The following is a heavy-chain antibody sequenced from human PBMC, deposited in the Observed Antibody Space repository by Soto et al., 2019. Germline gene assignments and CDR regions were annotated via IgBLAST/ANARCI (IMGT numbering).Heavy chain of an antibody. Sequence: PAWSLTLSFAASGFTFSSYWMSWVRQAPGKGLEWVANIKQDGSEKYYVDSVKGRFTISRDNAKNSLYLQMNSLRAEDTAVYYCARDSYTAPVYYYYYYGMDVWGQGTTVTVSS. CDR2: IKQDGSEK. D-gene: IGHD5-18*01. V-gene: IGHV3-7*01. J-gene: IGHJ6*02. CDR1: GFTFSSYW. CDR3: ARDSYTAPVYYYYYYGMDV.